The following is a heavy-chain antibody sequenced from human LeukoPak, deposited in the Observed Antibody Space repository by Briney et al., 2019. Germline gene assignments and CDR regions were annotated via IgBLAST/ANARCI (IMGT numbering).Heavy chain of an antibody. J-gene: IGHJ3*02. CDR2: MYYSGST. D-gene: IGHD3-22*01. V-gene: IGHV4-59*01. CDR3: ARGNYYDSRTYYRAFDI. CDR1: GVSLSSYY. Sequence: PSETLSLTCTVSGVSLSSYYWSWIRQPPGKGLEWIGYMYYSGSTNCNPSLKSRVTISVGTSKNQFSLKLSSVTAADTAVYYCARGNYYDSRTYYRAFDIWGQGTMVTVSS.